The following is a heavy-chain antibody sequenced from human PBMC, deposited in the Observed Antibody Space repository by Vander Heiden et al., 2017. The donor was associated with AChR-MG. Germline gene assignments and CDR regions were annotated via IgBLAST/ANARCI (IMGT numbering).Heavy chain of an antibody. D-gene: IGHD4-17*01. CDR1: GDTFTSYY. V-gene: IGHV1-46*01. CDR3: ARQVTTVTYYYGMDV. J-gene: IGHJ6*02. CDR2: INPSGGST. Sequence: QVQLVQSGAEVKKPGASVKVSCKASGDTFTSYYMHWVRQAPGQGLEWMGIINPSGGSTSYAQKFQGRVTMTRDTSTSTVYMELSSLRSEDTAVYYCARQVTTVTYYYGMDVWGQGTTVTVSS.